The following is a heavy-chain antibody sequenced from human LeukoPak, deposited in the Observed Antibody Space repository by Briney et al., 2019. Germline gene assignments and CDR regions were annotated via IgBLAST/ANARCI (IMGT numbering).Heavy chain of an antibody. CDR2: IYYSGST. J-gene: IGHJ4*02. Sequence: PSETLSLTCTVSGRSISSYYWSWIRHPPGNGLEWIGSIYYSGSTNYNPSLKSRVTISVDTSKNQSSLKLSSVSVADTAVYYCARVRVGATIHFPYYFEYWGQGTLVTVSS. V-gene: IGHV4-59*01. D-gene: IGHD1-26*01. CDR3: ARVRVGATIHFPYYFEY. CDR1: GRSISSYY.